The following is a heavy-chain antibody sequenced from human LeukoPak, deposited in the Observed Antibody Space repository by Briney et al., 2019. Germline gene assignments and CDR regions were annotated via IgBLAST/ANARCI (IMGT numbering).Heavy chain of an antibody. Sequence: NPSETLSLTSAVYGGSFSGYYWSWIRQPPGKGLEWIGEINHSGSTNYNPSPKSRVTISVDTSKNQFSLKLSSVTAADTAVYYCARDPQFVAARFNWFDPWGQGTLVTVSS. J-gene: IGHJ5*02. CDR3: ARDPQFVAARFNWFDP. V-gene: IGHV4-34*01. D-gene: IGHD5-18*01. CDR1: GGSFSGYY. CDR2: INHSGST.